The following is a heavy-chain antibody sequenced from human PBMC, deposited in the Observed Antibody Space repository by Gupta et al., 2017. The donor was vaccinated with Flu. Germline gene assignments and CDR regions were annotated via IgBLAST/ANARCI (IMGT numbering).Heavy chain of an antibody. CDR3: ARNFDINQPFNY. J-gene: IGHJ4*02. Sequence: EGQLMESWGGLVKPGGSLRISWAASGFTFISYYMNWVRQAPGKGLEWVSSISSSSSYIYYTGSVKGRFTISRDNDKNSLFRQMNSLRAEDTAVYYCARNFDINQPFNYWGQGTLVTVSS. V-gene: IGHV3-21*01. CDR2: ISSSSSYI. D-gene: IGHD3-9*01. CDR1: GFTFISYY.